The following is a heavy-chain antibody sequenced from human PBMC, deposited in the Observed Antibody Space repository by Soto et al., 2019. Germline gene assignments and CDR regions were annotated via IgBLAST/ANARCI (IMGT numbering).Heavy chain of an antibody. V-gene: IGHV3-23*01. Sequence: LVVSLRLSCAASGFKFSNYAMSWVRQAPGKGLEWVSLISATGGGTYYADSVKGRFTISRDNAKNSLYLEMTSLRPEDTAFYHCAKEGGGYAYNYELDSWGPGNLVTV. CDR3: AKEGGGYAYNYELDS. CDR2: ISATGGGT. D-gene: IGHD3-16*01. CDR1: GFKFSNYA. J-gene: IGHJ4*02.